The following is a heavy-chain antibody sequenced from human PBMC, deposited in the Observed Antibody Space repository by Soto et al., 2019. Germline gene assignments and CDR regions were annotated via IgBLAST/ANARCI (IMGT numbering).Heavy chain of an antibody. D-gene: IGHD4-17*01. J-gene: IGHJ4*02. V-gene: IGHV3-48*01. CDR2: IGIGETLI. CDR1: GFSFSDSS. CDR3: ARDWWLTMTYS. Sequence: EVQLVESGGGLVQPGGSLRLSCVVSGFSFSDSSMNWVRQAPGKGLEWVSYIGIGETLITYADSVRGRFTISRDNAKNSLFLQMNSLRAEDTGVYYCARDWWLTMTYSWGQGTLVTVSS.